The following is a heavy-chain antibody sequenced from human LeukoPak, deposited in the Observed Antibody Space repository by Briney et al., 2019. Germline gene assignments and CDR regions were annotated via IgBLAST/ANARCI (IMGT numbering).Heavy chain of an antibody. Sequence: GGSLRLSCAASGFTFSSYGMHWVRQAPGKGLEGVAVIWYDGSNKYYADSVKGRFTISRDNSKNTLYLQMNSLRAEDTAVYYCAKGLSSWFNWFDPWGQGTLVTVSS. J-gene: IGHJ5*02. V-gene: IGHV3-33*06. D-gene: IGHD6-13*01. CDR3: AKGLSSWFNWFDP. CDR1: GFTFSSYG. CDR2: IWYDGSNK.